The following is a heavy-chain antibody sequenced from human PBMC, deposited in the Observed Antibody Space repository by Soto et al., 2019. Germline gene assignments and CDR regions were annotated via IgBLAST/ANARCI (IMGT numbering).Heavy chain of an antibody. V-gene: IGHV3-30-3*01. CDR3: ARPVEPFYYYGMDV. CDR2: ISYEGSNR. Sequence: QVQLVESGGGVVQPGRSLRLSCAASGFTFSSYAMHWVRQAPGKGLEWVAVISYEGSNRYYAESVMGRSTISRDNSKNTLYLQLNSLRPEDTAVYYCARPVEPFYYYGMDVWGQGTTVTVSS. J-gene: IGHJ6*02. CDR1: GFTFSSYA.